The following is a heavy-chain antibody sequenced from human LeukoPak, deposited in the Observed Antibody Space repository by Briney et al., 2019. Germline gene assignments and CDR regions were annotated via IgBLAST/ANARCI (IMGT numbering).Heavy chain of an antibody. CDR1: GFTFSSYG. J-gene: IGHJ4*02. CDR2: IRYDGSNK. CDR3: AKPKTTVTTTFDY. Sequence: GGSLRLSCAASGFTFSSYGMHWVRQAPGKGLEWVAFIRYDGSNKYYADSVKGRFTISRDNSKSTLYLQMNSLRAEDTAVYYCAKPKTTVTTTFDYWGQGTLVTVSS. D-gene: IGHD4-17*01. V-gene: IGHV3-30*02.